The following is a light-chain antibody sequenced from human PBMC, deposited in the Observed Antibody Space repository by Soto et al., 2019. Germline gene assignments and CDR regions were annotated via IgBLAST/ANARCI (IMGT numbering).Light chain of an antibody. CDR3: HQYGSAPWT. CDR2: GVS. V-gene: IGKV3-20*01. CDR1: QSVSRSY. J-gene: IGKJ1*01. Sequence: EIDLTQSPGTLSLSPGERATLSCRASQSVSRSYLAWYQQKPGQSPRLLIYGVSTRATGIPDRFSGSGSGTDFTLTISRLEPEDFAVYYCHQYGSAPWTLGQGTKVDIK.